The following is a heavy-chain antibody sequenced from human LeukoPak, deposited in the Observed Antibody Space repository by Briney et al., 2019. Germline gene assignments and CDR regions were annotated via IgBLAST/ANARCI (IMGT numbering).Heavy chain of an antibody. CDR2: ISDTGRT. V-gene: IGHV3-23*01. D-gene: IGHD4-17*01. CDR1: GFSLSSHD. J-gene: IGHJ4*02. CDR3: AKVNWVRYGDYDDQ. Sequence: GASLSLYCAASGFSLSSHDVNWVRQAPGEGLEWVPAISDTGRTYYADSVKGRFTISRDSSKSTLFLQMNSQKVEDTTVYYCAKVNWVRYGDYDDQWGQGTLVTVSS.